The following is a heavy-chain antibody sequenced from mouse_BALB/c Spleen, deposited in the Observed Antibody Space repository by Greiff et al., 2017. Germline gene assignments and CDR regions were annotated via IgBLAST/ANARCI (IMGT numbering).Heavy chain of an antibody. D-gene: IGHD2-3*01. CDR1: GFSLTGYG. J-gene: IGHJ3*01. V-gene: IGHV2-6-7*01. Sequence: VQGVESGPGLVAPSQSLSITCTVSGFSLTGYGVNWVRQPPGKGLEWLGMIWGDGSTDYNSALKSRLSISKDNSKSQVFLKMNSLQTDDTARYYCARGDGYTWFAYWGQGTLVTVSA. CDR2: IWGDGST. CDR3: ARGDGYTWFAY.